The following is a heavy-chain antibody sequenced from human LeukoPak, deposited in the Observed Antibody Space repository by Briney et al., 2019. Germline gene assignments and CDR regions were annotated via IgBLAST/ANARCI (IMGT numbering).Heavy chain of an antibody. D-gene: IGHD6-19*01. CDR2: IYYSGST. V-gene: IGHV4-59*01. CDR1: GDSISSYY. CDR3: ARSPGYSSGWYDY. Sequence: SSETLSLTCTVSGDSISSYYWSWIRQPPGKGLEWIGYIYYSGSTNYNPSLKSRVTISVDTSENQFSLKLSSVTAADTAVYYCARSPGYSSGWYDYWGQGTLVTVSS. J-gene: IGHJ4*02.